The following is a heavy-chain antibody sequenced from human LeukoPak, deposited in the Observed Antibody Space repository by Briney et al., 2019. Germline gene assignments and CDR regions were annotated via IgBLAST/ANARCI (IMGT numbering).Heavy chain of an antibody. CDR1: GFTFSSYS. V-gene: IGHV3-30-3*01. CDR2: ISYDGSNK. J-gene: IGHJ3*02. CDR3: AKGRGGWYPSGRDAFDI. D-gene: IGHD6-19*01. Sequence: GGSLRLSCAASGFTFSSYSMHWVRQAPGKGLEWVAVISYDGSNKYYADSVKGRLTISRDNSKNTLYLQMNSLRAEDTAVYYCAKGRGGWYPSGRDAFDIWGQGTMVTVSS.